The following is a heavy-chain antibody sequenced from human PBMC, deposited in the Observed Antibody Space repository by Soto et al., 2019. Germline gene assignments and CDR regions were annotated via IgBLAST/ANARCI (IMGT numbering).Heavy chain of an antibody. CDR1: GGTFSSYA. V-gene: IGHV1-69*13. J-gene: IGHJ6*02. D-gene: IGHD3-10*01. Sequence: SVKVSCKASGGTFSSYAISWVRQAPGQGLEWMGGIIPIFGTANYAQKFQGRVTITADESTSTAYMELSSLRSEDTAVYYCAREVPSPGYYYYGMDVWGQGTTVTVSS. CDR3: AREVPSPGYYYYGMDV. CDR2: IIPIFGTA.